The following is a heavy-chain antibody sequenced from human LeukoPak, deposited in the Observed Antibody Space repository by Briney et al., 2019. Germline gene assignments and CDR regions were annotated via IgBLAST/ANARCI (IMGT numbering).Heavy chain of an antibody. Sequence: ASVKVSCKTSGYTFTGYFMHWVRQAPGQGLEWLGWINPDSGVTKYAQKFQGRVTMTRDTSISTAYMELSRLRSDDTVVYYCASRELGYWGQGTLVTVSS. CDR3: ASRELGY. V-gene: IGHV1-2*02. CDR1: GYTFTGYF. D-gene: IGHD1-26*01. J-gene: IGHJ4*02. CDR2: INPDSGVT.